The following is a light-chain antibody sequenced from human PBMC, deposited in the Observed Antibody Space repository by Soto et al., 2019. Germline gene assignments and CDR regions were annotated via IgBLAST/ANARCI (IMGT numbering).Light chain of an antibody. J-gene: IGLJ1*01. CDR3: SSFAGGNSYV. Sequence: QSALTQPPSASGSPGQSVTISCTGTSRDVGGYSYVSWYQQHPGKAPKLMIYDVSKRPSGVPDRFSGSKSGNTASLTVSGLQAEDEADYYCSSFAGGNSYVFGTGTKLTVL. CDR1: SRDVGGYSY. CDR2: DVS. V-gene: IGLV2-8*01.